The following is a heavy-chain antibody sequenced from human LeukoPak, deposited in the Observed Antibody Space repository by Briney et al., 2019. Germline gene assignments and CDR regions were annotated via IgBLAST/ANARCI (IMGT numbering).Heavy chain of an antibody. Sequence: GASVKVSCKASGGTFSSYAISWVRQAPGQGLEWMGRIIPILGIANYAQKFQGRVTITADKSTSTAYMELSSLRSEDTAVYYCARAYDYDILTGYLEAFDIWGQGTMVTVSS. D-gene: IGHD3-9*01. CDR3: ARAYDYDILTGYLEAFDI. CDR2: IIPILGIA. J-gene: IGHJ3*02. CDR1: GGTFSSYA. V-gene: IGHV1-69*04.